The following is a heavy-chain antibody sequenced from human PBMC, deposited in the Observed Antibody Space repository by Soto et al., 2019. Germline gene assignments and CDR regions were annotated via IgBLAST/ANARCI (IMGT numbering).Heavy chain of an antibody. V-gene: IGHV4-34*01. J-gene: IGHJ4*02. Sequence: SQTLSLTCAVYGGSFSGYYWSWIRQPPGKGLEWIGEINHSGSTNYNPSLKSRVTISVDTSKNQFSLKLSSVTAADTAVYYCARVMGQYYYVSGSYYTPTQPRVFDYWGQGTLVTVSS. CDR1: GGSFSGYY. CDR3: ARVMGQYYYVSGSYYTPTQPRVFDY. CDR2: INHSGST. D-gene: IGHD3-10*01.